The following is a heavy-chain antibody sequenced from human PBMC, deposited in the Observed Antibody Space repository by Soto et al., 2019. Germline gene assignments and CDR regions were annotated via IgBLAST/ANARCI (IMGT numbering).Heavy chain of an antibody. CDR1: GYTFTSYG. Sequence: QVQRVQSGAEVKKPGASVKVSCKASGYTFTSYGISWVRQAPGQGLEWMGWISAYNGNTNYAQKLQGRVTITTDTATSTTYMERRSLRSDDTAVYYCERDETGNYYDSSGNMVDYWGQGTMVTVSS. D-gene: IGHD3-22*01. CDR2: ISAYNGNT. J-gene: IGHJ4*02. V-gene: IGHV1-18*01. CDR3: ERDETGNYYDSSGNMVDY.